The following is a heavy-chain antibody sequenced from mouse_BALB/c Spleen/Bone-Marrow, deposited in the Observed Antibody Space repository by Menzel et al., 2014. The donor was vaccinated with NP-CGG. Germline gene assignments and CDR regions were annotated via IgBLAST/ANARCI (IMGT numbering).Heavy chain of an antibody. CDR2: IYPGNSDT. CDR1: GYTFTIYW. D-gene: IGHD2-3*01. V-gene: IGHV1-5*01. J-gene: IGHJ4*01. Sequence: SGTVLARPGASVNMSCKASGYTFTIYWMHWVKQRPGQGLEWIGAIYPGNSDTSYNQKFKGKAKLTAVTSTSTAYMELSSLTNEDSAVYYCTRSMGFYYAMDYWGQGTSVTVSS. CDR3: TRSMGFYYAMDY.